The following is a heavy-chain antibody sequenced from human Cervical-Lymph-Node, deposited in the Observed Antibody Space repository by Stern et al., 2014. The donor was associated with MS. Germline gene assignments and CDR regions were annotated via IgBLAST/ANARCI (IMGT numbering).Heavy chain of an antibody. CDR1: GFTFDDYA. Sequence: EVQLVESGGGLVQPGRSLRLSCVASGFTFDDYAMHLVRHAPGQGMAWVSGISWNGGSRNSADSVKDRVTISRDNAKNSLYLQMSSLRPEDTAFYYCAKALGRSYHDPFDMWGQGTMVIVSS. D-gene: IGHD3-16*02. J-gene: IGHJ3*02. CDR2: ISWNGGSR. CDR3: AKALGRSYHDPFDM. V-gene: IGHV3-9*01.